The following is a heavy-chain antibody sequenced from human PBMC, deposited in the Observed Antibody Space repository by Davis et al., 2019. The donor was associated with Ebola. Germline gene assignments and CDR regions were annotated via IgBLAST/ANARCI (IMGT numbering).Heavy chain of an antibody. V-gene: IGHV3-23*01. D-gene: IGHD6-19*01. CDR3: AKGLEYSSGWYGYYYYYGMDV. Sequence: PGGSLRLSCAASGFTFSSYAMSWVRQAPGKGLDWVSAISGSGGSTYYADSVKGRFTISRDNSKNTLYLQMNSLRAEDTAVYYCAKGLEYSSGWYGYYYYYGMDVWGKGTTVTVSS. CDR1: GFTFSSYA. J-gene: IGHJ6*04. CDR2: ISGSGGST.